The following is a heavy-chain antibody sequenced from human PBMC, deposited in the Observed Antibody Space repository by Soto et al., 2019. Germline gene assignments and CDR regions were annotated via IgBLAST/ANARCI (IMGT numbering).Heavy chain of an antibody. V-gene: IGHV4-30-2*01. CDR1: GGSISSGGYS. CDR3: ARFPPYWRGGSCVAY. J-gene: IGHJ4*02. CDR2: IYQNGNT. Sequence: QLQLQESGSGLVKPSQTLSLTCAVSGGSISSGGYSWSWIRQPPGKGLEWIGYIYQNGNTYYNPSLKSRVTISVDSSKNKFSLMLSSVTAADTAVYYGARFPPYWRGGSCVAYWGQGTLVTVSS. D-gene: IGHD2-15*01.